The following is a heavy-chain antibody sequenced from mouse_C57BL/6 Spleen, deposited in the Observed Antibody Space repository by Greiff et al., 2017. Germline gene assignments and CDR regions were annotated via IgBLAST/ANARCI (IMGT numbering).Heavy chain of an antibody. CDR2: IYPRSGNT. Sequence: VQLQQSGAELARPGASVKLSCKASGYTFTSYGISWVKQRTGQGLEWIGEIYPRSGNTYYNEKFKGKATLTADKSSSTAYMELRSLTSEDSAVYCCARRGGYDYDKYYAMDYWGQGTSVTVSS. V-gene: IGHV1-81*01. CDR3: ARRGGYDYDKYYAMDY. D-gene: IGHD2-4*01. J-gene: IGHJ4*01. CDR1: GYTFTSYG.